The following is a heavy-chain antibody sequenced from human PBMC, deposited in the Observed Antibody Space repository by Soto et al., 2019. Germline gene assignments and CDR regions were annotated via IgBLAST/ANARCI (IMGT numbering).Heavy chain of an antibody. CDR1: GFTFSSYA. CDR2: ISGSGGST. V-gene: IGHV3-23*01. Sequence: PGGSLRLSCAASGFTFSSYAMSWVRQAPGKGLEWVSAISGSGGSTYYADSVKGRFTISRDNSKNTLYLQMNSLRAEDTAVYYCAIDIVLMVYAILPHNHWGQGTLVTVSS. J-gene: IGHJ5*02. D-gene: IGHD2-8*01. CDR3: AIDIVLMVYAILPHNH.